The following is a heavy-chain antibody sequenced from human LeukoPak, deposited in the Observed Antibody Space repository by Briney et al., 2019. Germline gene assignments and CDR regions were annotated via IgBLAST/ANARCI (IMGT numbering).Heavy chain of an antibody. CDR3: ARDYANIVDY. CDR2: IEEDGSKT. V-gene: IGHV3-7*03. D-gene: IGHD3-16*01. J-gene: IGHJ4*02. Sequence: GGSLRLSCAASGFTFGSYWMSWVRQVPGKGLQWVANIEEDGSKTYYVDSVKGRFTISRDNAKNSLCLEMNSLRADDTAVYYCARDYANIVDYWGQGTLVTVSS. CDR1: GFTFGSYW.